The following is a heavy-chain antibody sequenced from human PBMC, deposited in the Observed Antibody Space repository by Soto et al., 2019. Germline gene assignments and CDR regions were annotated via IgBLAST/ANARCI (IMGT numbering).Heavy chain of an antibody. Sequence: QVQLVHSGAEVKNPGASVKVSCKASGYTFTSYGLSWVRQAPGQGLEWMGWISAYNGNTNYAQKVKGRVTMTTDTATSTSYMELSSRIADDTALYYCARTSSRDPDNWCDPWTQGTLVTV. D-gene: IGHD6-13*01. J-gene: IGHJ5*02. CDR1: GYTFTSYG. V-gene: IGHV1-18*04. CDR2: ISAYNGNT. CDR3: ARTSSRDPDNWCDP.